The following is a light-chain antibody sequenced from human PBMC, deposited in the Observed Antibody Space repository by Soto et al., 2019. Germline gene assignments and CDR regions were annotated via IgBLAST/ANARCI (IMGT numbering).Light chain of an antibody. CDR3: QQSYSTPRT. CDR2: AAS. Sequence: DIQMTQSPSCLSASVGDRVTITCRASQSISSYLNWYQQKPGKAPKLLIYAASSLQSGVPSRFSGSGSETDFTLTISSLQPEDCATYYCQQSYSTPRTFGGGTKVEIK. J-gene: IGKJ4*01. V-gene: IGKV1-39*01. CDR1: QSISSY.